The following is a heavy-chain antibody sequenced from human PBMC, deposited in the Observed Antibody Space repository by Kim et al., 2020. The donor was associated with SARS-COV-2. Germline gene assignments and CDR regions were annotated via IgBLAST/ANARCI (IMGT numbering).Heavy chain of an antibody. Sequence: SETLSLTCAVYGGSFSGYYWSWIRQPPGKGLEWIGEINHSGSTNYNPSLKSRVTISVDTSKNQFSLKLSSVTAADTAVYYCARGDYGGNSVLDYWGQGTPVTVSS. CDR2: INHSGST. D-gene: IGHD4-17*01. CDR1: GGSFSGYY. CDR3: ARGDYGGNSVLDY. J-gene: IGHJ4*02. V-gene: IGHV4-34*01.